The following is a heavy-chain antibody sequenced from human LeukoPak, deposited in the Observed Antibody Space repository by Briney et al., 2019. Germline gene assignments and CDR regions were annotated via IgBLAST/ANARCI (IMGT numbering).Heavy chain of an antibody. J-gene: IGHJ3*02. CDR3: ARPGVGSGRYGAFDI. CDR2: IYYSGST. Sequence: PSETLSLTCTVSGGSISSGDYYWSWIRQPPGKGLEWIGYIYYSGSTNYNPSLNSRVTISVDTSKNQFSLKLRSATAADTAVYYCARPGVGSGRYGAFDIWGQGTMVTVSS. CDR1: GGSISSGDYY. V-gene: IGHV4-30-4*08. D-gene: IGHD5-18*01.